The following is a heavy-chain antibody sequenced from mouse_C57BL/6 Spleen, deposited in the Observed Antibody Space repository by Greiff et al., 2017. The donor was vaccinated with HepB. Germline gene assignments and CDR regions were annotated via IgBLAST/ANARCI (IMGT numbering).Heavy chain of an antibody. J-gene: IGHJ3*01. CDR1: GYTFTDYY. Sequence: EVQLQQSGPELVKPGASVKISCKASGYTFTDYYMNWVKQSHGKSLEWIGDINPNNGGTSYNQKFKGKATLTVDKSSSTAYMELRSLTSEDSAGYYCARGTVVEGWFAYWGQGTLVTVSA. V-gene: IGHV1-26*01. CDR3: ARGTVVEGWFAY. CDR2: INPNNGGT. D-gene: IGHD1-1*01.